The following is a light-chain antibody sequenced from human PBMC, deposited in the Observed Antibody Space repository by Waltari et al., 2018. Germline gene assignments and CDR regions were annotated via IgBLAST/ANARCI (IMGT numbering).Light chain of an antibody. CDR2: KTS. V-gene: IGKV1-5*03. CDR3: QQYNTYWT. J-gene: IGKJ1*01. Sequence: DIQMTQSPSTLSASIGDRVTITCRASQNVDTWLAWYQQKPGQAPQLLVYKTSTLQSGFTSRVSGSGSGTNFTLTISSLQPDDFATYYCQQYNTYWTFGQGTKVE. CDR1: QNVDTW.